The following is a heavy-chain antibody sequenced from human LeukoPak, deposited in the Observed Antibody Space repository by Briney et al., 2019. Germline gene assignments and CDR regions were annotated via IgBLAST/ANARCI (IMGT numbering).Heavy chain of an antibody. J-gene: IGHJ6*02. CDR1: GYTFTSYA. CDR3: ARGADTAMTLHYYVMDV. Sequence: GASVKVSCKASGYTFTSYAMNWVRQAPGQGLEWMGWINTNTGNPTYAQGFTGRFVFSLDTSVSTAYLQISSLKAEDTAVYYCARGADTAMTLHYYVMDVWGQGTTVTVSS. V-gene: IGHV7-4-1*02. CDR2: INTNTGNP. D-gene: IGHD5-18*01.